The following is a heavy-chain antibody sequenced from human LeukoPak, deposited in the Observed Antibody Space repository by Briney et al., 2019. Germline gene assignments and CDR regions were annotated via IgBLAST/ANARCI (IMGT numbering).Heavy chain of an antibody. CDR1: GGSVTSGNW. V-gene: IGHV4-4*02. CDR2: IYHSGTT. D-gene: IGHD2-8*02. J-gene: IGHJ4*02. Sequence: PSGTLSLTCAVSGGSVTSGNWWTWVRQPPGQGLEWIGEIYHSGTTNYSLSFKSRVTISVDKSKNHFSLNLTSVTAADTAIYYCAGLRSYLDTWCWGQGTLVTVSS. CDR3: AGLRSYLDTWC.